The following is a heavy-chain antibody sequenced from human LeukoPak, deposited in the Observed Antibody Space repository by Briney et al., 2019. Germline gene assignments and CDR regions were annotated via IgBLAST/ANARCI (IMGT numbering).Heavy chain of an antibody. Sequence: GGSLRLSCGASGFTFSNYAMSWVRQAPGKGLEWVSYINSSNSTIYYADSVKGRFTISRDNAKNSLYLQMNSLRAEDTAVYYCARSDILTGDYFDYWGQGTLVTVSS. D-gene: IGHD3-9*01. V-gene: IGHV3-48*04. J-gene: IGHJ4*02. CDR1: GFTFSNYA. CDR3: ARSDILTGDYFDY. CDR2: INSSNSTI.